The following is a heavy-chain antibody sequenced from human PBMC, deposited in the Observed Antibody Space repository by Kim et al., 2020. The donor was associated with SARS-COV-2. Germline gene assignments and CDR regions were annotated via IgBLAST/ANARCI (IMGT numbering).Heavy chain of an antibody. D-gene: IGHD6-13*01. CDR3: TTAGSS. J-gene: IGHJ4*02. Sequence: KTYGVITYYAAPVKGRFTISREDSKNTLYLQMNSLKTEDTAVYYCTTAGSSWGQGTLVTVSS. CDR2: KTYGVIT. V-gene: IGHV3-15*01.